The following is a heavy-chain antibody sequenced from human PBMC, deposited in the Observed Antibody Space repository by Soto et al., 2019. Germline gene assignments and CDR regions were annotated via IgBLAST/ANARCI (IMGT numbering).Heavy chain of an antibody. J-gene: IGHJ4*02. D-gene: IGHD3-22*01. CDR2: INPSGGST. V-gene: IGHV1-46*01. CDR3: ARADYYDSSGFYYDC. Sequence: GASVKVSCKASGYIFTNHYIHWVRQAPGQGLEWMGIINPSGGSTNYLQKFQGRITMTRDTSTSTVYMELSSLRSEDTAVCFCARADYYDSSGFYYDCWGQGTLVTVSS. CDR1: GYIFTNHY.